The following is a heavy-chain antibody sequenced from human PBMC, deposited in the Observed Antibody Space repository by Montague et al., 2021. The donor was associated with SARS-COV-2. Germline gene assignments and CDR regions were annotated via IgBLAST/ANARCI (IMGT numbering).Heavy chain of an antibody. Sequence: TLSLTCTVSGGSISSGSYYWSWIRQPAGKGLEWIGRIYTSGSANYNPSLKSRVTISVDTSKNQFSLKLSSVTAADTAVYYCERASISIFGVADYGMDVWDQGTSVTVSS. CDR3: ERASISIFGVADYGMDV. J-gene: IGHJ6*02. V-gene: IGHV4-61*02. D-gene: IGHD3-3*01. CDR2: IYTSGSA. CDR1: GGSISSGSYY.